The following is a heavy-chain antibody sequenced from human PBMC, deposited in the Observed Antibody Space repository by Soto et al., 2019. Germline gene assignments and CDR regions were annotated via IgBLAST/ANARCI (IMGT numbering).Heavy chain of an antibody. J-gene: IGHJ4*02. CDR1: GGSISSGDYY. D-gene: IGHD3-22*01. CDR3: ARGVDYYDSSGSYY. CDR2: IYYSGST. V-gene: IGHV4-30-4*01. Sequence: SETLSLTCTVSGGSISSGDYYWSWIRQPPGKGLEWIGYIYYSGSTYYNPSLKSRVTISVDTSKNQFSLKLSSVTAADTAVYYCARGVDYYDSSGSYYWGQGTLVTVSS.